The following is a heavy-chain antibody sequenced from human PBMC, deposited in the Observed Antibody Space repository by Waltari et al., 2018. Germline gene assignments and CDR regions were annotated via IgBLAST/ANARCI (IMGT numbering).Heavy chain of an antibody. CDR3: ARSLGDPDYFDY. CDR2: IYNSAIT. CDR1: YY. D-gene: IGHD2-21*02. V-gene: IGHV4-39*01. J-gene: IGHJ4*02. Sequence: YYWGWIRQPPVKGLEWIGSIYNSAITYYNPSLKSRVTISVDTSKHQFSLRLSSVTAADTAVYYCARSLGDPDYFDYWGQGTLVTVSS.